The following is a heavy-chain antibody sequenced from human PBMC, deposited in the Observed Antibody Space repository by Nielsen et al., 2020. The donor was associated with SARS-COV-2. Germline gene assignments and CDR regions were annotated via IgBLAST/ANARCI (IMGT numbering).Heavy chain of an antibody. CDR1: GESLSAYD. Sequence: SETLSLTCAVYGESLSAYDWSWIRQSPGKGLEWIGEVNHRGSTNYNPSLKSRVTISVDTSKNQFSLKLSSVTAADTALYYCASTIVVVPAAISPYFDYWGQGTLVTVSS. CDR2: VNHRGST. V-gene: IGHV4-34*01. J-gene: IGHJ4*02. CDR3: ASTIVVVPAAISPYFDY. D-gene: IGHD2-2*01.